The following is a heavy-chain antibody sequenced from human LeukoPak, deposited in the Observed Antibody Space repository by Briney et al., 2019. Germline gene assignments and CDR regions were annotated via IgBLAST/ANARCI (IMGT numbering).Heavy chain of an antibody. J-gene: IGHJ4*02. CDR2: IGIAGDT. CDR1: GFTFSSYD. Sequence: GGSLRLSCAASGFTFSSYDMHWVRQVTGKRLEWVSAIGIAGDTYYLDSVKGRFTISRENAKNSLYLQMNSLRAGDTAVYYCARGGHRNLDYWGQGALVTVSS. V-gene: IGHV3-13*04. CDR3: ARGGHRNLDY.